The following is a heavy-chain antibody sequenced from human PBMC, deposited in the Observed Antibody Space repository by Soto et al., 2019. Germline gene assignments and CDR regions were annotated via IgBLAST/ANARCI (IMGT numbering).Heavy chain of an antibody. V-gene: IGHV4-4*02. CDR2: IYHSGSI. J-gene: IGHJ3*02. CDR3: ASKFGELLADAFDI. Sequence: QVQLQESGPGLVKPSGTLSLTCTVSNASISSRKWWTWVRQTPGKGLEWIGEIYHSGSINHNPSLNRRVTMSVDKSNNQFSLKMTSVTAADTAVYYCASKFGELLADAFDIWGQWTVVTVSS. D-gene: IGHD3-10*01. CDR1: NASISSRKW.